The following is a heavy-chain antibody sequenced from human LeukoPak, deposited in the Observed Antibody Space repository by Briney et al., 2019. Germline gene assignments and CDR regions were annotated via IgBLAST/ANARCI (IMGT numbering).Heavy chain of an antibody. CDR2: ISGSGGST. V-gene: IGHV3-23*01. CDR3: AHIAVAGRDDY. Sequence: GGSLRLSCAASGFTFSSYAMSWVRQAPGKGLEWVSAISGSGGSTYYAGSGKGRLIISRDNSKKKLYMQMNSLRAEDTAVYYCAHIAVAGRDDYWGQGTLVTVSS. D-gene: IGHD6-19*01. J-gene: IGHJ4*02. CDR1: GFTFSSYA.